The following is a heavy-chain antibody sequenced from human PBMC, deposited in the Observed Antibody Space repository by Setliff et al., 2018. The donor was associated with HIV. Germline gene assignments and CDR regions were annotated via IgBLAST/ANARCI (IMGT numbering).Heavy chain of an antibody. CDR2: IRRSGGST. J-gene: IGHJ4*02. CDR1: GFTFSNYA. D-gene: IGHD2-21*01. V-gene: IGHV3-23*01. Sequence: GGSLRLSCAASGFTFSNYAMNWVRQPPGKGLEWVSLIRRSGGSTYYADSVKGRFTISRDNSKNTLSPQMNSLRAEDTAVYFCAKEDGCGGHYHSWGQGTLVTVSS. CDR3: AKEDGCGGHYHS.